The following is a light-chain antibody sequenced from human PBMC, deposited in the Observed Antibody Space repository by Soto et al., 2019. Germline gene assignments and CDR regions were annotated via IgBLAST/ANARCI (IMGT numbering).Light chain of an antibody. CDR3: QQYSNLPTT. Sequence: EIVLTQSPGTLSLSPGERATLSCRASQSVSSNYLVWYQQKPGQAPRLLIYGTSRRATGVPDRFSGSGSGTDFTLTISTVAPEDFAVYYCQQYSNLPTTFGGGTKVDIK. J-gene: IGKJ4*01. CDR1: QSVSSNY. CDR2: GTS. V-gene: IGKV3-20*01.